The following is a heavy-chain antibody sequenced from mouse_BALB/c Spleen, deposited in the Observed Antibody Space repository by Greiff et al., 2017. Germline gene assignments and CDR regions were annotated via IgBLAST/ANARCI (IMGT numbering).Heavy chain of an antibody. CDR3: ARVPSYYGSSYPYFDV. J-gene: IGHJ1*01. CDR2: ISTYYGDA. Sequence: QVQLKESGAELVRPGVSVKISCKGSGYTFTDYAMHWVKQSHAKSLEWIGVISTYYGDASYNQKFKGKATMTVDKSSSTAYMELARLTSEDSAIYYCARVPSYYGSSYPYFDVWGAGTTVTVSS. V-gene: IGHV1S137*01. D-gene: IGHD1-1*01. CDR1: GYTFTDYA.